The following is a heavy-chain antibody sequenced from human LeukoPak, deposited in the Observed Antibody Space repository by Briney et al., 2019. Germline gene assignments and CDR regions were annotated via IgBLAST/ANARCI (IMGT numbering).Heavy chain of an antibody. CDR3: AREKEGFDY. CDR2: IYHSGST. CDR1: GYSISSGYY. J-gene: IGHJ4*02. V-gene: IGHV4-38-2*02. Sequence: SETLSLTCTVSGYSISSGYYWGWIRQPPGKGLEWIGSIYHSGSTYYNPSLKSRVTISVDTSINQFSLKLSSVTAADTAVYYCAREKEGFDYWGQGTLVTVSS.